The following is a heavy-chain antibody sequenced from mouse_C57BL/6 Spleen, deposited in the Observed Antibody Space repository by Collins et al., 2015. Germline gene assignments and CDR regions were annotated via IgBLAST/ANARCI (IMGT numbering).Heavy chain of an antibody. CDR1: GYTFTEYT. Sequence: EVQLQQSGPELVKPGASVKISCKTSGYTFTEYTMHWVKQSHGKSLEWIGGINPNNGGTSYNQKFKGKATLTVDKSSNTAYLQLSSLTSEDTAVYYCARGSSYVEVWYFDVWGAGTTVTVSS. CDR3: ARGSSYVEVWYFDV. CDR2: INPNNGGT. V-gene: IGHV1-18*01. J-gene: IGHJ1*01. D-gene: IGHD1-1*01.